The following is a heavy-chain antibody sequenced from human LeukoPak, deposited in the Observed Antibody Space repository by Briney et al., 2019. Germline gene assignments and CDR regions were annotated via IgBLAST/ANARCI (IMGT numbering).Heavy chain of an antibody. CDR3: ARHQVVPSKRPFDY. J-gene: IGHJ4*02. V-gene: IGHV3-11*01. CDR1: GFTFSDYF. D-gene: IGHD2-2*01. CDR2: IGNSDSTI. Sequence: GGSLRLSCAASGFTFSDYFMSWIRQAPGRGLEWVSYIGNSDSTIYYADSVKGRFTISRDSAKNSLYLQMNSLGAEDTAVYYCARHQVVPSKRPFDYWGQGTLVTVSS.